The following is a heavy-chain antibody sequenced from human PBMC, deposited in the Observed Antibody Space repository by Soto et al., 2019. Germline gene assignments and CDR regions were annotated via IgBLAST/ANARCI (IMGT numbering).Heavy chain of an antibody. CDR3: ASLVVVPAATLHYYYGMDV. CDR2: IWYDGSNK. D-gene: IGHD2-2*01. CDR1: GFTFSSYG. J-gene: IGHJ6*02. Sequence: GGSLRLSCAASGFTFSSYGMHWVRQAPGKGLEWVAVIWYDGSNKYYADSVKGRFTISRDNSKNTLYLQMNSLRAEDTAVYYCASLVVVPAATLHYYYGMDVWGQGTTVTVSS. V-gene: IGHV3-33*01.